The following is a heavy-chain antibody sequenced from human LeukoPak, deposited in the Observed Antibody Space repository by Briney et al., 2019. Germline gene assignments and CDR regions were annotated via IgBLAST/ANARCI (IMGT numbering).Heavy chain of an antibody. CDR3: AKDQGPRDPFFLPDY. D-gene: IGHD2/OR15-2a*01. J-gene: IGHJ4*02. Sequence: PGGSLRLSCAASGFTFSSYGMHWVRQAPGKGLEWVAFIRYDGSNKYYADSVKGRFTISRDNSKNTPYLQMNSLRAEDTAVYYCAKDQGPRDPFFLPDYWGQGTLVTVSS. CDR2: IRYDGSNK. V-gene: IGHV3-30*02. CDR1: GFTFSSYG.